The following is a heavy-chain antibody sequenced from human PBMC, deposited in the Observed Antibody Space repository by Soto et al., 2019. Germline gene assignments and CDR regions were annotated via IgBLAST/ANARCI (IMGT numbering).Heavy chain of an antibody. CDR3: ARGGSYNWNYGRRAFDI. J-gene: IGHJ3*02. Sequence: SETLSLTCTVSGGSISSYYWSWIRQPPGKGLEWVGEINHSGSTNYNPSLKSRVTISVDTSKNQFSLKLSSVTAADTAVYYCARGGSYNWNYGRRAFDIWGQGTMVTVSS. V-gene: IGHV4-34*01. CDR1: GGSISSYY. D-gene: IGHD1-7*01. CDR2: INHSGST.